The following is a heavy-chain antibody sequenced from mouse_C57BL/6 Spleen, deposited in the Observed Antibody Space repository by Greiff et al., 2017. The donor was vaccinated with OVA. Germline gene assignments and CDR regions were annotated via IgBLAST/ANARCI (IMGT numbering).Heavy chain of an antibody. CDR3: ARVDYSYAMDY. CDR2: INYDGSST. J-gene: IGHJ4*01. CDR1: GFTFSDYY. V-gene: IGHV5-16*01. Sequence: DVKLVESEGGLVQPGSSMKLSCTASGFTFSDYYMAWVRQVPEKGLEWVANINYDGSSTYYLDSLKSRFIISRDNAKNILYLQMSSLKSEDTATYYCARVDYSYAMDYWGQGTSVTVSS. D-gene: IGHD2-4*01.